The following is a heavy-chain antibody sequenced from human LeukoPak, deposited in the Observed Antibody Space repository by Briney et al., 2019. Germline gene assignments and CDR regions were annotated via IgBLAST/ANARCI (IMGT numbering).Heavy chain of an antibody. CDR1: GGSISSSSYY. J-gene: IGHJ5*02. Sequence: PSETLSLICTVSGGSISSSSYYWGWIRQPPGKGLEWIGSIYYSGSTYYNPSLKSRVTISVDTSKNQFSLKLSSVTAADTAVYYCARDGSLWFGEGGNWFDPWGQGTLVTVSS. V-gene: IGHV4-39*07. D-gene: IGHD3-10*01. CDR3: ARDGSLWFGEGGNWFDP. CDR2: IYYSGST.